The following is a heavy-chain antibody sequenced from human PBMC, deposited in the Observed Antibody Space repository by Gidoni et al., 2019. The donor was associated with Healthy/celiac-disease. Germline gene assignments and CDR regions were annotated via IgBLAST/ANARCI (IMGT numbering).Heavy chain of an antibody. Sequence: QVTLKESGPVLVKPTETLTLTCTVSGFSLSNARMGVSWIRQPPGKALEWLAHIFSNDEKSYSTSLKSRLTISKDTSKSQVVLTMTNMDPVDTATYYCARILRRETTVVTLVPQARFDPWGQGTLVTVSS. CDR1: GFSLSNARMG. CDR2: IFSNDEK. J-gene: IGHJ5*02. V-gene: IGHV2-26*01. D-gene: IGHD4-17*01. CDR3: ARILRRETTVVTLVPQARFDP.